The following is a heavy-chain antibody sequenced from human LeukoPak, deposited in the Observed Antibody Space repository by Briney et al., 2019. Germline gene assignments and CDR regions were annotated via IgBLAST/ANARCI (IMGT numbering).Heavy chain of an antibody. CDR1: GFTFSSYG. Sequence: PGGSLRLSCAASGFTFSSYGMHWVRQAPGKGLEWVAVILSDGSKEFYTDSVKGRFTISRDNSKNTLYLQMNSLRAEDTAVYYCAKDLLDVVVPTWFDPWGQGTLVTVSS. D-gene: IGHD2-2*01. CDR3: AKDLLDVVVPTWFDP. V-gene: IGHV3-33*06. J-gene: IGHJ5*02. CDR2: ILSDGSKE.